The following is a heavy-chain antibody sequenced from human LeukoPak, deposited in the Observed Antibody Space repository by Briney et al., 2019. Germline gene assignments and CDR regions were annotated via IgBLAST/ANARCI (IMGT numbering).Heavy chain of an antibody. V-gene: IGHV4-34*01. CDR2: INHSGST. J-gene: IGHJ6*02. D-gene: IGHD6-6*01. Sequence: PSETLSLTCAVYGGSFSGYYWSWIRQPPGKGLEWIGEINHSGSTNYNPSLKSRVTISVDTSKNQFSLKLSSVTAADTAVCYCARGSYSSSSSYGMDVWGQGTTVTVSS. CDR1: GGSFSGYY. CDR3: ARGSYSSSSSYGMDV.